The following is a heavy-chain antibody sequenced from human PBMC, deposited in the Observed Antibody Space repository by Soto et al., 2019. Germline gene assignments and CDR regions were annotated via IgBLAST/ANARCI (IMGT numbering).Heavy chain of an antibody. V-gene: IGHV3-21*01. J-gene: IGHJ6*02. D-gene: IGHD3-22*01. CDR3: ARVVDYYDPYYYYGMDV. CDR2: ISSSSSYI. CDR1: GFTFSYYS. Sequence: EVQLVESGGGLVKPGGSLRLSCAASGFTFSYYSMNWVRQAPGKGLEWVSSISSSSSYISYADSVKGRFTISRDNAQNSLYLQRNGLRAEDTAVYYCARVVDYYDPYYYYGMDVWGQGTTVTVSS.